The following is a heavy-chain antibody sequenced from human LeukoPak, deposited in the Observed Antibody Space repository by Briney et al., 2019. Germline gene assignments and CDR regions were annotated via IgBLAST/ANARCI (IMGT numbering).Heavy chain of an antibody. Sequence: SETLSLTCTVSGGSISSYYWSWIRQPAGKGVEWIGRIYTSGTTNYNPSLKSRVTMSVDTSKNQFSLKLSSVTAADTAVYYCARLRGYSGYALYYFDYWGQGTLVTVSS. CDR3: ARLRGYSGYALYYFDY. D-gene: IGHD5-12*01. CDR2: IYTSGTT. V-gene: IGHV4-4*07. CDR1: GGSISSYY. J-gene: IGHJ4*02.